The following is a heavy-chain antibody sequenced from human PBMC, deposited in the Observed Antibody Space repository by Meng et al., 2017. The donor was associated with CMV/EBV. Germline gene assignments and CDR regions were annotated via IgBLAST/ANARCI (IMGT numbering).Heavy chain of an antibody. J-gene: IGHJ6*02. Sequence: ASVKVSCKASGYTFTSYYMHWVRQAPGQGLEWMGIINPSGGSTSYAQKFQGRVTMTRDTSTSTVYMELSSLRSEDTAVYYCARGLIAARPIYYGVDVWGQGTTVTVSS. V-gene: IGHV1-46*01. CDR3: ARGLIAARPIYYGVDV. D-gene: IGHD6-6*01. CDR1: GYTFTSYY. CDR2: INPSGGST.